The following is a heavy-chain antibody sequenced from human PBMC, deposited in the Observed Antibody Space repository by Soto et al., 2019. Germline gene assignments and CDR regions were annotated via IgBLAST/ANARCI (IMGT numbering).Heavy chain of an antibody. J-gene: IGHJ4*02. V-gene: IGHV3-66*01. D-gene: IGHD3-16*01. CDR3: ARGRTLMDY. Sequence: PGGSLRLSCAASGFIVSSNYMSWVRQAPGKGLEWVSVIYSGGKIYYVDSVKGRFTISRDNSKNTLYLQMNSLRAEDTAVYYCARGRTLMDYWGQGTLVTVSS. CDR1: GFIVSSNY. CDR2: IYSGGKI.